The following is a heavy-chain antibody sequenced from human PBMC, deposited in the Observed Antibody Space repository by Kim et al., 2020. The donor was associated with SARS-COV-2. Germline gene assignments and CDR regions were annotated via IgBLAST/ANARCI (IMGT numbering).Heavy chain of an antibody. V-gene: IGHV3-74*01. CDR2: INSDGTT. Sequence: GGSLRLSCAASGFTFSSYWMHWVRQAPGKGLVWVSRINSDGTTTYADSVKGRFTISRDNAKSTLYLQMNRLSAEDTAVYYGTSDARVTITSPGDLNMWG. D-gene: IGHD2-21*02. J-gene: IGHJ3*02. CDR1: GFTFSSYW. CDR3: TSDARVTITSPGDLNM.